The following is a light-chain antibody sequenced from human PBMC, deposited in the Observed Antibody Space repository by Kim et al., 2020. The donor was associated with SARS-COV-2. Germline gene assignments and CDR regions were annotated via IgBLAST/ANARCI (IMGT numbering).Light chain of an antibody. CDR3: CSYAGSYSWV. V-gene: IGLV2-11*01. CDR1: SSDVGGYDY. CDR2: DVN. J-gene: IGLJ3*02. Sequence: GQSVTISCTGISSDVGGYDYVSLYQQHPGKAPKVIILDVNRRPSGGPDRFSCSKSGNTASLTISGLQADDEDDYYCCSYAGSYSWVFGGGTKLTVL.